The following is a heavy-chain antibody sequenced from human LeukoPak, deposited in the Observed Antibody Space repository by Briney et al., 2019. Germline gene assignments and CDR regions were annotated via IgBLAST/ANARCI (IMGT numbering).Heavy chain of an antibody. CDR2: IYYSGST. D-gene: IGHD6-13*01. V-gene: IGHV4-39*01. CDR3: ARRIAAASDY. CDR1: GGSISSSSYY. J-gene: IGHJ4*02. Sequence: SETLSLTCTVSGGSISSSSYYWGWIRQPPGKGLEWIGSIYYSGSTYYNPSLKSRVTISVDTSKNQFSLKLSSVTAADTAVYYCARRIAAASDYWGQGTLVTVSS.